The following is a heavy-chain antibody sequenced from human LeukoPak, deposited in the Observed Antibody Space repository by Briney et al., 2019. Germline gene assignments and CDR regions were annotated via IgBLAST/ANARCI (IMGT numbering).Heavy chain of an antibody. V-gene: IGHV3-7*01. CDR2: INEDGSEK. CDR1: GFTFSRFW. D-gene: IGHD3-9*01. Sequence: GGSLRLSCGASGFTFSRFWMTWVRQAPGKGLEWVASINEDGSEKFSIDSMQGRFTIARDNAKHSLYLQMSSLRAEDTAVYYCARENRGHNILTGYYTQNDYWGQGTQVTVSS. J-gene: IGHJ4*02. CDR3: ARENRGHNILTGYYTQNDY.